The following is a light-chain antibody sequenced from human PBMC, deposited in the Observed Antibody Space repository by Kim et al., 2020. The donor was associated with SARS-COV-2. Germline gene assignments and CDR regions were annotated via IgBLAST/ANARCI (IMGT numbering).Light chain of an antibody. CDR1: QTISSKY. CDR3: QQLGTWT. V-gene: IGKV3-20*01. CDR2: GVS. J-gene: IGKJ1*01. Sequence: CVSAGERAIRTWRASQTISSKYLAWYQQKPGQPPRLLIYGVSSRATGIPDRFSGSGSGTDFTLTISRLEPEDSAVYYCQQLGTWTFGQGTKVEIK.